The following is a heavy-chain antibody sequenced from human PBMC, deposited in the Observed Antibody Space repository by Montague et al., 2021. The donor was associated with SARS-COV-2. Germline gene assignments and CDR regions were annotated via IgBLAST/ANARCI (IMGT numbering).Heavy chain of an antibody. V-gene: IGHV4-39*01. Sequence: SETLSLTCTVSGGSISSSSYDWGGIRQPPGKGLEWIGRMYYSGSTYYNPSLKSRVTISVDTSKNQFSLKLSSVTAADTAVYYCARRVTGTTVHYYYYGMDVWGQGTTVTVSS. CDR3: ARRVTGTTVHYYYYGMDV. D-gene: IGHD1-20*01. CDR1: GGSISSSSYD. J-gene: IGHJ6*02. CDR2: MYYSGST.